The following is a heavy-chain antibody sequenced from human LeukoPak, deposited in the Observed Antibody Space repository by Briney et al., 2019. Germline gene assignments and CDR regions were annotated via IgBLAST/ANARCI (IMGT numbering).Heavy chain of an antibody. Sequence: GRSLRLSCAASGFTFSSYGMHWVRQAPGKGLEWVAVISYDGSNKYYADSVKGRFTISRDNSKNTLYLQMNSLRAEDTAVYYCARVRPPGGGFDPWGQGTLVTVSS. CDR3: ARVRPPGGGFDP. CDR2: ISYDGSNK. D-gene: IGHD3-10*01. CDR1: GFTFSSYG. J-gene: IGHJ5*02. V-gene: IGHV3-30*03.